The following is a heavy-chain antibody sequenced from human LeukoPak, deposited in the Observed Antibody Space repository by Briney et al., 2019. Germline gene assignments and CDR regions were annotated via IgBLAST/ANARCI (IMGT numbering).Heavy chain of an antibody. J-gene: IGHJ6*03. Sequence: SETLSLTCTVSGGSISSYYWSWIRQPPGKGLEWIGYIYYSGSTNYNPSLKSRVTISVDTSKNQFSLKLSSVTAADTAVYYCARAAAGRASYYYYYMDVRGKGTTVTVSS. CDR3: ARAAAGRASYYYYYMDV. CDR1: GGSISSYY. D-gene: IGHD6-13*01. CDR2: IYYSGST. V-gene: IGHV4-59*01.